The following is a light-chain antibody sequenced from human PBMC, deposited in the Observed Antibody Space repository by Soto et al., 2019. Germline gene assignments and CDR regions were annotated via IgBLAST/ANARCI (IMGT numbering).Light chain of an antibody. CDR3: LLSGSSLWT. V-gene: IGKV3-20*01. Sequence: EIVLTQSPGTLSLSPGERATLSCRASQSVSSSYLAWYQQKPGQAPRLLIYGASSRATGIPDRFSGSGSGTDFPLPISTLEPEHFAVYYCLLSGSSLWTFGQGTKVEIK. CDR1: QSVSSSY. CDR2: GAS. J-gene: IGKJ1*01.